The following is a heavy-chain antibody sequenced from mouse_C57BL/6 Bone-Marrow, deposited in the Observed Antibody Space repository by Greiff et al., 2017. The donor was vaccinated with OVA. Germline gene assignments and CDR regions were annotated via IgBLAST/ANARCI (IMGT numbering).Heavy chain of an antibody. CDR2: INPNYGTT. Sequence: VQLQQSGPELVKPGASVKISCKASGYSFTDYNLNWVKQSNGKSLEWIGVINPNYGTTSYNQKFKGKATLTVDQSSSTAYMQLNSLTSEDSAVYYCARSRQLRLYCYFDVWGTGTTVTVSS. V-gene: IGHV1-39*01. D-gene: IGHD3-2*02. CDR1: GYSFTDYN. J-gene: IGHJ1*03. CDR3: ARSRQLRLYCYFDV.